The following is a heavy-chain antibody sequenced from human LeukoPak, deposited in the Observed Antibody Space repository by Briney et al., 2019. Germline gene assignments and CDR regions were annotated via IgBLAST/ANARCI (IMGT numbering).Heavy chain of an antibody. V-gene: IGHV1-18*01. CDR3: ARDTLTGDAFDI. CDR1: GYTCTSYG. D-gene: IGHD7-27*01. J-gene: IGHJ3*02. Sequence: GASVKASCKASGYTCTSYGISWVRQAPGQGLEWMGWISAYNGNTNYAQKPQGRVTMTTDTSTSTAYMELRSLRSDDTAVYYCARDTLTGDAFDIWGQGTMVTVSS. CDR2: ISAYNGNT.